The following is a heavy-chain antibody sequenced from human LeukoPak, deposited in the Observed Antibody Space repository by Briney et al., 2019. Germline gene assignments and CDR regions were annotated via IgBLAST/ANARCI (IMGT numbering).Heavy chain of an antibody. CDR3: AKVAKDIVVVPEYFDY. Sequence: PGGSLRLSCAVSGFTFSSYAMTWVRQAPGKGLEWVSAISGSGGSTYYADSVKGRFTISRDNSKNTLYLQMNSLRAEDTAVYYCAKVAKDIVVVPEYFDYWGQGTLVTVSS. V-gene: IGHV3-23*01. CDR1: GFTFSSYA. D-gene: IGHD2-2*01. J-gene: IGHJ4*02. CDR2: ISGSGGST.